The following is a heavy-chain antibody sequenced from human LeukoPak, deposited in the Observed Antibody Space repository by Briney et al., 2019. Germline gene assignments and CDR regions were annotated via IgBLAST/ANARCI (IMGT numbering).Heavy chain of an antibody. CDR1: GYTLTELS. D-gene: IGHD6-19*01. V-gene: IGHV1-24*01. Sequence: GASVKVSCKVSGYTLTELSMHWVRQAPGKGLEWVGGFDPEDGETIYAQKFQGRVTMTEDTSTDTADMELSSLRSEDTAVYYCATGGIAVAGPGTPFDYWGQGTLVTVSS. CDR2: FDPEDGET. J-gene: IGHJ4*02. CDR3: ATGGIAVAGPGTPFDY.